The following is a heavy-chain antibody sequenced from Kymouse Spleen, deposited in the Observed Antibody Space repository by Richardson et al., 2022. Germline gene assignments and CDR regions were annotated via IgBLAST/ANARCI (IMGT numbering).Heavy chain of an antibody. CDR1: GDSVSSNSAA. CDR3: ARDEEQWLV*GYYYYYGMDV. V-gene: IGHV6-1*01. Sequence: QVQLQQSGPGLVKPSQTLSLTCAISGDSVSSNSAAWNWIRQSPSRGLEWLGRTYYRSKWYNDYAVSVKSRITINPDTSKNQFSLQLNSVTPEDTAVYYCARDEEQWLV*GYYYYYGMDVWGQGTTVTVSS. J-gene: IGHJ6*02. D-gene: IGHD6-19*01. CDR2: TYYRSKWYN.